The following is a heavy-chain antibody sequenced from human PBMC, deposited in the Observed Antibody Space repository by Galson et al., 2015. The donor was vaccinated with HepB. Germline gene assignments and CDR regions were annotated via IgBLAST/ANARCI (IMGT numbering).Heavy chain of an antibody. CDR1: GYTFTGYY. V-gene: IGHV1-2*02. CDR2: INPNSGGT. CDR3: AREFLAAPLYYYYMDV. D-gene: IGHD2-15*01. J-gene: IGHJ6*03. Sequence: SVKVSCKASGYTFTGYYMHWVRQAPGQGLEWMGWINPNSGGTNYAQKFQGRVTMARDTSISTAYMELSRLRSDDTAVYYCAREFLAAPLYYYYMDVWGKGTTVTVSS.